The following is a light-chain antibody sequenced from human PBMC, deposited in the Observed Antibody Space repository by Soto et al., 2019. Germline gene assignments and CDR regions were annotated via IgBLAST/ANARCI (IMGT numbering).Light chain of an antibody. V-gene: IGKV3-11*01. CDR3: QQRSNWPPLT. J-gene: IGKJ4*01. CDR1: RSVTAN. Sequence: EIVLTQSPAPWFFSPGEKATPSGRAGRSVTANLAGYQQKPGQAPRLLIYDASNRATGIPARFSGSGSGTDFTLTISSLEPEDFAVYYCQQRSNWPPLTFGGGTKVEIK. CDR2: DAS.